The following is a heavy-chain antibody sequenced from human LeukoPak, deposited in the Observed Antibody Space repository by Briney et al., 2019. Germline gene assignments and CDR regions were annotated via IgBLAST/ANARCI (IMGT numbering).Heavy chain of an antibody. Sequence: ASVKVSCKASGYTFTSYGISWVRQAPGQGLEWMGWISAYNGNTNYAQKLQGRVTMTTDTSTSTAYMELRSLRSDDTAVYYCARDDHYDSSGYQNWFDPWGQGTLVTVSS. CDR3: ARDDHYDSSGYQNWFDP. CDR2: ISAYNGNT. CDR1: GYTFTSYG. V-gene: IGHV1-18*01. D-gene: IGHD3-22*01. J-gene: IGHJ5*02.